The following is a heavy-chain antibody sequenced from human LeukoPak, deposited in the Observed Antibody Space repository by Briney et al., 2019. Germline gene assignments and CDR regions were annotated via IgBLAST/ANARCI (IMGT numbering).Heavy chain of an antibody. CDR1: GFTLSNYA. Sequence: GGSLRLSCVMWGFTLSNYAVMGAREAPGKGGEGVSDISKRYDSTYRIQREGGRFTICRDNEKNTLYLQMNSLRVDDTAVYYCASGLYGGVFDNWGQGTLVTVSS. J-gene: IGHJ4*02. CDR2: ISKRYDST. D-gene: IGHD4/OR15-4a*01. V-gene: IGHV3-23*01. CDR3: ASGLYGGVFDN.